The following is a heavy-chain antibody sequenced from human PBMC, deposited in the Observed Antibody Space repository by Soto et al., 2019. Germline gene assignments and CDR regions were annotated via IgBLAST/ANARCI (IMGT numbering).Heavy chain of an antibody. CDR2: VYYRGRS. D-gene: IGHD4-17*01. V-gene: IGHV4-39*07. Sequence: PSETLSLTCTVSGGSVSNSNYYWGWIRQSPGKGLEWIGSVYYRGRSYSKSSVKSRVTISVDTSKNQFSLNLNSVTASDTAMYYCARTNDYGDYVYLGLGYWGQGTLVTVSS. CDR1: GGSVSNSNYY. J-gene: IGHJ4*02. CDR3: ARTNDYGDYVYLGLGY.